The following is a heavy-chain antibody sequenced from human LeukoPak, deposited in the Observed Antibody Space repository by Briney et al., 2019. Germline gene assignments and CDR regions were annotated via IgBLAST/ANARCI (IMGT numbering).Heavy chain of an antibody. CDR1: GGSISSSSYY. Sequence: KPSETLSLTCTVSGGSISSSSYYWGWIRQPPGKGLEWIGSIYYSGSTYYNPSLKSRVTISVDTSKNQFSLKLSSVTAADTAVYYCARRHSGSYSGAFDIWGQGTMVTVSS. V-gene: IGHV4-39*01. CDR2: IYYSGST. D-gene: IGHD1-26*01. CDR3: ARRHSGSYSGAFDI. J-gene: IGHJ3*02.